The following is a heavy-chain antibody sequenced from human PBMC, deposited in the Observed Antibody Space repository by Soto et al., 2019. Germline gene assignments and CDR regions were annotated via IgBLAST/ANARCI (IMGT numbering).Heavy chain of an antibody. CDR3: VGVSLAGS. J-gene: IGHJ5*02. CDR2: IKEDGSDK. V-gene: IGHV3-7*01. D-gene: IGHD6-19*01. Sequence: EVQLVDSGGGLVQPGGSLRLSCVASGFHFSSYWMSWVRQAPGKGLEWVANIKEDGSDKYYVDSVKGRFTISRDNAKNTLYLQMNSVSVEDTAVYYCVGVSLAGSWGQGTLVTVSS. CDR1: GFHFSSYW.